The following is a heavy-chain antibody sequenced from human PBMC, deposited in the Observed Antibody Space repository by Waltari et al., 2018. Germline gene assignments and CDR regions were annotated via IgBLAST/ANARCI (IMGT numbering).Heavy chain of an antibody. CDR2: INPNSGGT. D-gene: IGHD1-1*01. V-gene: IGHV1-2*06. J-gene: IGHJ3*01. CDR3: ARAQERRDALDF. Sequence: QVQLVQSGAEVKKPGASVKVSCKASGYTFTGYYMHWVRQAPGQGLEWMGRINPNSGGTNYAQKFQGRVTMTRDTSISTAYMELSRLRSDDTAVYFCARAQERRDALDFWSQGTLVTVSS. CDR1: GYTFTGYY.